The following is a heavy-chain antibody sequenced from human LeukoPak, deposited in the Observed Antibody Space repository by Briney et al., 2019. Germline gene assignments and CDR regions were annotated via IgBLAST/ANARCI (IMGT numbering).Heavy chain of an antibody. D-gene: IGHD1-26*01. J-gene: IGHJ4*02. CDR2: VANDEKTI. CDR1: GFTFTGHS. CDR3: AREKQSGGTPFDY. V-gene: IGHV3-30*04. Sequence: GGSLRLSCVASGFTFTGHSMHWVRQAPGKGLEWVAVVANDEKTIFYADSLKGRFTVSRDNSKNTVYLQMNSLRDEDTAVYYCAREKQSGGTPFDYWGQGSLVTVSP.